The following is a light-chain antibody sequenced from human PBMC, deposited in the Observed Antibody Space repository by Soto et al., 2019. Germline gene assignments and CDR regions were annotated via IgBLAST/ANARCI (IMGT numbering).Light chain of an antibody. J-gene: IGKJ1*01. Sequence: EIVLTPSQDTLSLSPGDRATVSCRASQTVGASSVACYQPRPGQAPQFLMYGVSTRATGIPDSFSGSGSGTKFTLNIGSVENEDFGLYYCQQYGRSPWTFGHGTRVE. V-gene: IGKV3-20*01. CDR3: QQYGRSPWT. CDR2: GVS. CDR1: QTVGASS.